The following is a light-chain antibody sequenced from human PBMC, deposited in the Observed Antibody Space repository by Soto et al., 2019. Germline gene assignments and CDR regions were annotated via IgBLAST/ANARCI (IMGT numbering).Light chain of an antibody. CDR1: QSISSW. V-gene: IGKV1-5*01. J-gene: IGKJ1*01. CDR2: DAS. CDR3: QHHPA. Sequence: DIQMTQSPSTLSASVGDRVTITCRASQSISSWLAWYQRKPGKAPKLLIYDASSLESGVPSRFSGSGSGTEFTLTISSLQPDDFATYYCQHHPAFGQGTKVDIK.